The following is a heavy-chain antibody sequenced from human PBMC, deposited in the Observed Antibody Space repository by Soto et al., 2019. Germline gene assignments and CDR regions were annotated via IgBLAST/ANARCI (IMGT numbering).Heavy chain of an antibody. V-gene: IGHV3-23*01. Sequence: PGGSLRLSCAASGFTFSSYAMTWVRQAPGKGLEWVSAISGGGGSTYYADSVKGRFTVSRDNSKYTLYLQMDSLRAEDTAVYYCAKDFVAYNRIYDPFDIWGQGTMVTVSS. CDR1: GFTFSSYA. CDR3: AKDFVAYNRIYDPFDI. J-gene: IGHJ3*02. CDR2: ISGGGGST. D-gene: IGHD1-1*01.